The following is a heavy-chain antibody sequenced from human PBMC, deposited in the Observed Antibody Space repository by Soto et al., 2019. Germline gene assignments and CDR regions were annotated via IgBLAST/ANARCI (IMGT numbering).Heavy chain of an antibody. V-gene: IGHV3-30*04. CDR1: GFTFSSYA. J-gene: IGHJ4*02. Sequence: QVQLVESGGGVVQPGRSLRLSCAASGFTFSSYAMHWVRQAPGKGLEWVAVIAYDGRNKYYADSVKGRFTISRDNSKNTQYLKMNSVRIEDTAVYYCARELERVFDYWGQGTLVTVSS. CDR3: ARELERVFDY. D-gene: IGHD1-1*01. CDR2: IAYDGRNK.